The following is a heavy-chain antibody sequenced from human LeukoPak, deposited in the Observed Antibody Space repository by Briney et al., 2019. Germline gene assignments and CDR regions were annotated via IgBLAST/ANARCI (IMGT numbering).Heavy chain of an antibody. J-gene: IGHJ4*02. Sequence: GESLKISCQGSGYSFTSYWIGWVRQMPGKGLEWMGIIYPGDSDTRYSPSFQGQVTISADKSISTAYLQWSSLKASDTAMYYCARQGLMVRGVIITGVDYWGQGTLVTVSS. D-gene: IGHD3-10*01. V-gene: IGHV5-51*01. CDR1: GYSFTSYW. CDR3: ARQGLMVRGVIITGVDY. CDR2: IYPGDSDT.